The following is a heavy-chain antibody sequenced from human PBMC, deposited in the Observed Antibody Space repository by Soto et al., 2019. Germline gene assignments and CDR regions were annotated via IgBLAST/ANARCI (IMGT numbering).Heavy chain of an antibody. CDR1: GFDFRIYE. J-gene: IGHJ4*02. CDR3: ARRGYSGYDWGWYFDF. Sequence: AGSLRLSCEASGFDFRIYEMNWVRQAPGKGLEWLSYIGSTGSTIYYADPVKGRFTISRDDGKNSVYLQMNTLRAEDTAVYYCARRGYSGYDWGWYFDFWGQGTPVTVSS. V-gene: IGHV3-48*03. CDR2: IGSTGSTI. D-gene: IGHD5-12*01.